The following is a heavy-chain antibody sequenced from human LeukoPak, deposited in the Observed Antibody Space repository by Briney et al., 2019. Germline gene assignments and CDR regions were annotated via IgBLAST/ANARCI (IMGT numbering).Heavy chain of an antibody. J-gene: IGHJ4*02. D-gene: IGHD3-22*01. Sequence: GGSLRLSCAASAFTGSGNYMSWVRQAPXXXLEWVSVIYSGGSTYYADSVKGRFTISRDKSKNTLYLQMNSLRAEDTAVYYCAGDSSGYYGAPDYWGQGTLVTVSS. CDR1: AFTGSGNY. V-gene: IGHV3-66*01. CDR2: IYSGGST. CDR3: AGDSSGYYGAPDY.